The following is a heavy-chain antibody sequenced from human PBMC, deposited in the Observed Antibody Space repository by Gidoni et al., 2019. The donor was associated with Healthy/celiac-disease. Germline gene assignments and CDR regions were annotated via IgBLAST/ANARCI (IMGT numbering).Heavy chain of an antibody. CDR2: IYPGDPDT. CDR3: ARLGLVRGVITGIDY. V-gene: IGHV5-51*01. J-gene: IGHJ4*02. D-gene: IGHD3-10*01. CDR1: GYSFTSYW. Sequence: EVQLVQSGAEVKKPGESLKISCKGSGYSFTSYWIGWVRQMPGKGLEWMGIIYPGDPDTRYSPSFQGQVTISADKSISTAYLQWSSLKASDTAMYYCARLGLVRGVITGIDYWGQGTLVTVSS.